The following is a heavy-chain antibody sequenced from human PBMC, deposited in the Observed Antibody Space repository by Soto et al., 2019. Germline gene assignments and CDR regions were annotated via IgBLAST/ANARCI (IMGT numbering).Heavy chain of an antibody. CDR1: GFTFSSYA. CDR2: ISGSGGST. Sequence: GESLKISCAASGFTFSSYAMSWVRQAPGKGLEWVSAISGSGGSTYYADSVKGRFTISRDNSKNTLYLQMNSLRAEDTAVYYCAKEDAYSSSWFDYWGQGTLVTVSS. J-gene: IGHJ4*02. CDR3: AKEDAYSSSWFDY. V-gene: IGHV3-23*01. D-gene: IGHD6-13*01.